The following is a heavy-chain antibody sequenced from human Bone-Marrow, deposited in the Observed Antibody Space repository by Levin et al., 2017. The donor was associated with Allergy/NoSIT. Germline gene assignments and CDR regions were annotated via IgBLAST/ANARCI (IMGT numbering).Heavy chain of an antibody. V-gene: IGHV3-23*01. Sequence: GGSLRLSCAASGFTFSTYAMTWVRQAPGKGLEWVSTITDNGGDTYYADSVKGRFTISRDNSESTLDLQMDSLRAEDTAVSFCLRYVVKTAAPRPQPDSWGQGTLVTVSS. CDR3: LRYVVKTAAPRPQPDS. CDR1: GFTFSTYA. D-gene: IGHD6-13*01. J-gene: IGHJ4*02. CDR2: ITDNGGDT.